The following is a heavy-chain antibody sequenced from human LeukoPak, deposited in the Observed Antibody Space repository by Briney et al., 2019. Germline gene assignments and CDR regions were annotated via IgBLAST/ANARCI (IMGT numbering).Heavy chain of an antibody. CDR2: IYYTGTT. CDR3: ARDVVRAAGPFNY. CDR1: GGSISNSSYY. V-gene: IGHV4-39*07. Sequence: SETLSLTCTVSGGSISNSSYYWGWIRQPPGKGLEWIGSIYYTGTTYYNPSLKSRVTISVDTSKNQFSLKLNSVTAADTAVYYCARDVVRAAGPFNYWGQGILVTVSS. D-gene: IGHD6-13*01. J-gene: IGHJ4*02.